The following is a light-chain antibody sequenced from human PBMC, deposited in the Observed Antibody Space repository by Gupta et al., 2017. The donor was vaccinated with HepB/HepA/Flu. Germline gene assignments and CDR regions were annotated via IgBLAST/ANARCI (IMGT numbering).Light chain of an antibody. V-gene: IGLV8-61*01. CDR3: VLYVGNGMCV. CDR2: STD. J-gene: IGLJ3*02. Sequence: GGTVTLTCGLNSGSVSNDHHPSWYQQTPGQSPRSLIYSTDKRSSGVPDRFSASIPGNKAALTITGAQADDESYDDCVLYVGNGMCVFGGGTRLTVL. CDR1: SGSVSNDHH.